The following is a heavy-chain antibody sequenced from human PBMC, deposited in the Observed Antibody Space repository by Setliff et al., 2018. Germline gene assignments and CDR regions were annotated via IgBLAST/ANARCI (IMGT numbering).Heavy chain of an antibody. J-gene: IGHJ4*02. Sequence: GGSLRLSCAASGLTFTSKWMHWVRQAPGKGLVWVSRINGGGNTYYADSVKGRFTISRDNSKNTLYLQMNSLRAEDTAVYYCAKSRGQWSFDYWGQGTLVTVSS. CDR1: GLTFTSKW. D-gene: IGHD6-19*01. V-gene: IGHV3-74*01. CDR2: INGGGNT. CDR3: AKSRGQWSFDY.